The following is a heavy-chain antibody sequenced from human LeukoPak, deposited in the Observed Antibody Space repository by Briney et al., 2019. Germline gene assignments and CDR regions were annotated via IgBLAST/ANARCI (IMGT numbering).Heavy chain of an antibody. J-gene: IGHJ4*02. Sequence: PSETLSLTCTVSGYSISSAYWGWIRQPPGKGLEWIGTVYYSGSTYYNPSLKSRVTISVDTSKNHFSLRLNSVTAADTAVYYCARERYYYGSGPYYFDYWGQGTLVTVSS. V-gene: IGHV4-38-2*02. CDR3: ARERYYYGSGPYYFDY. CDR1: GYSISSAY. D-gene: IGHD3-10*01. CDR2: VYYSGST.